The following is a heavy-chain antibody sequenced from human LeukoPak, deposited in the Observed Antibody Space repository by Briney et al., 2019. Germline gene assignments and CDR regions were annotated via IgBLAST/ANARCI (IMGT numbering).Heavy chain of an antibody. V-gene: IGHV1-3*01. CDR2: INAGNGNT. CDR3: ARGPRAAADDY. J-gene: IGHJ4*02. Sequence: ASVKVSCKASGYTFINFAINWGRQAPGQRPEWMGWINAGNGNTKYSQKFQGRLTITRDTSASTAYMELSSLTSEDTAVYYCARGPRAAADDYWGQGTLVTVSP. D-gene: IGHD6-13*01. CDR1: GYTFINFA.